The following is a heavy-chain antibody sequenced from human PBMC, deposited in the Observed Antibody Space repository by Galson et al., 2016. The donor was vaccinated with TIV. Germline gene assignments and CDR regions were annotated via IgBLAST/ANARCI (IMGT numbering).Heavy chain of an antibody. V-gene: IGHV3-33*03. CDR3: AKDRLWEEWLEPLDL. CDR1: GITFTSYG. D-gene: IGHD6-19*01. J-gene: IGHJ5*02. Sequence: SLRLSCATSGITFTSYGIHWVRQAPGKGLEWLAVMSHDGNKENYADSVRGRFTMSRDVPKSMLYLQMGSLEVEDTAVYFCAKDRLWEEWLEPLDLWGQGTLVTVSS. CDR2: MSHDGNKE.